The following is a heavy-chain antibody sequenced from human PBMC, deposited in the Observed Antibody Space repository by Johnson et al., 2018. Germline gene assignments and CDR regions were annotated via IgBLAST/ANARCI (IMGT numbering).Heavy chain of an antibody. Sequence: QVQLVQSGAEVKKPGASVQVSCKASGYTFTSYYMHWVRQAPGQGLEWLGIINPSGGSTSSAQKFQGRVTMTRDTSTSTVYMELSSLRSEDTAVYYCARDAQLTYYYDSSGLNFQHWGQGTLVTVSA. D-gene: IGHD3-22*01. CDR3: ARDAQLTYYYDSSGLNFQH. CDR1: GYTFTSYY. V-gene: IGHV1-46*01. CDR2: INPSGGST. J-gene: IGHJ1*01.